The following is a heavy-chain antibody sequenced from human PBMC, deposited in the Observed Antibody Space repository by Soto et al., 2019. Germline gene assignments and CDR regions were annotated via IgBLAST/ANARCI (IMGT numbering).Heavy chain of an antibody. V-gene: IGHV3-23*01. CDR3: AKDATGEYYYYYYMDV. CDR2: ISGSGGST. Sequence: PGGSLRLSCAASGFTFSSYAMSWVRQAPGKGLEWFSAISGSGGSTYYADSVKGRFTISRDNSKYTLYLQMNSLRAEDTAVYYCAKDATGEYYYYYYMDVWGKGTTVTVSS. CDR1: GFTFSSYA. J-gene: IGHJ6*03.